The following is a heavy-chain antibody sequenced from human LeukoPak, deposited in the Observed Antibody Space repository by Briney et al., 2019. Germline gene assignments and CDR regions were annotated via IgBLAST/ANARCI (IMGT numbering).Heavy chain of an antibody. Sequence: GGSLRLSCAASGFTFISYAMSWVRQAPGKGLEWVSAISGSGGSTYYADSVKGRFTISRDNSKNTLYLQMNSLRAEDTAVYHCAKDLERIQLWFCFDYWGQGTLVTVSS. CDR2: ISGSGGST. J-gene: IGHJ4*02. V-gene: IGHV3-23*01. CDR3: AKDLERIQLWFCFDY. CDR1: GFTFISYA. D-gene: IGHD5-18*01.